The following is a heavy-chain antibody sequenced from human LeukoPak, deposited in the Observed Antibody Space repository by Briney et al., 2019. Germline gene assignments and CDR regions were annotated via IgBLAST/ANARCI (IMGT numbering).Heavy chain of an antibody. CDR2: IYYSGST. J-gene: IGHJ4*02. Sequence: SETLSLTCTVSGGSISSSSYYWGWIRQPPGKGLEWIGSIYYSGSTYYNPSLRSRVTISVDTSKNQFSLKLSSVTAADTAVYYCARHPGRLFDYWGQGTLVTVSS. CDR1: GGSISSSSYY. V-gene: IGHV4-39*01. CDR3: ARHPGRLFDY.